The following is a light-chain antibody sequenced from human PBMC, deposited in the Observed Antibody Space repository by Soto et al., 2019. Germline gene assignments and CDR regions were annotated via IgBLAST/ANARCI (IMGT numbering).Light chain of an antibody. CDR2: SNN. Sequence: QSVLTQPPSASGTPGQRVTMSCSGSSSNIGSNTVNWYQQLPGAAPKLLIQSNNKRPSGVPDRFSGSPSGTSASLAISGLQSEDEADYYCAVWDDSLNGYVFGTGTKLTVL. J-gene: IGLJ1*01. V-gene: IGLV1-44*01. CDR3: AVWDDSLNGYV. CDR1: SSNIGSNT.